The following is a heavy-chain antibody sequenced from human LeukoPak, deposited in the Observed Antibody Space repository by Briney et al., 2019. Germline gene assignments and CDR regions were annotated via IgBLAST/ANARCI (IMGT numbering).Heavy chain of an antibody. J-gene: IGHJ4*02. Sequence: ASVKVSCKASGYTFTSYYMHWGRQAPGQGREWMGIINPSGGSTSYAQKFQGRVTMTRDMSTSTVYMELSSLRSEDTAVYYCARDLEQHIPLEDWGQGTLVTVSS. D-gene: IGHD1/OR15-1a*01. CDR3: ARDLEQHIPLED. CDR2: INPSGGST. V-gene: IGHV1-46*01. CDR1: GYTFTSYY.